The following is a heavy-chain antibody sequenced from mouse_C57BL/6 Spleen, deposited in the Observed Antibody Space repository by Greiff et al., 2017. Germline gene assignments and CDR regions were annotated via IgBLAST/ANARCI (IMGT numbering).Heavy chain of an antibody. CDR1: GFTFSDYG. Sequence: EVKLMESGGGLVKPGGSLKLSCAASGFTFSDYGMHWVRQAPEKGMEWVAYISIGSSTIYYADTVKGRFTISSDNAKNTLFLQMNSLRSEDTAMYYCAKPIVTTYYAMDYWGQGTSVTVSS. CDR2: ISIGSSTI. CDR3: AKPIVTTYYAMDY. D-gene: IGHD2-5*01. J-gene: IGHJ4*01. V-gene: IGHV5-17*01.